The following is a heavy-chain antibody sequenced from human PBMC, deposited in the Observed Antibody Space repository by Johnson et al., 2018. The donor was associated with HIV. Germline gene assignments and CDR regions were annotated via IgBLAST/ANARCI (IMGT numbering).Heavy chain of an antibody. D-gene: IGHD3-22*01. V-gene: IGHV3-66*01. CDR3: ASSSYYDSSGFYAFDI. Sequence: VQLVESGGGLVQPGGSLRLSCAASGFTVSSNYMSWVRQAPGKGLAWVSVIYSGGSTYYADSVKGRFTISRDNSKNTLNLQMNSLRAEDTAVYYCASSSYYDSSGFYAFDIWGQGTMVTVSS. J-gene: IGHJ3*02. CDR1: GFTVSSNY. CDR2: IYSGGST.